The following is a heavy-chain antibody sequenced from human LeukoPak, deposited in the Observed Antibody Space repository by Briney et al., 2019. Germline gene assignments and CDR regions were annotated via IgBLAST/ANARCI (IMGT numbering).Heavy chain of an antibody. Sequence: ASVKVSCKASGGTFSSYAISWVRQAPGQGLERMGGIIPIFGTANYAQKFQGRVTITADESTSTAYMELSSLRSGDTAVYYCARGKGSGWYKYYFDYWGQGTLVTVSS. J-gene: IGHJ4*02. CDR3: ARGKGSGWYKYYFDY. V-gene: IGHV1-69*13. CDR2: IIPIFGTA. CDR1: GGTFSSYA. D-gene: IGHD6-19*01.